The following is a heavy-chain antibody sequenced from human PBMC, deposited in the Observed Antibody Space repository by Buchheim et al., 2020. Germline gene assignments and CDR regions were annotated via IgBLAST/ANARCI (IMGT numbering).Heavy chain of an antibody. CDR3: ARDRSYAMDV. CDR2: INSDGSTT. V-gene: IGHV3-74*03. CDR1: GFSFSNSW. J-gene: IGHJ6*02. Sequence: EVQLVESGGGLVQPGGSLRLSCAASGFSFSNSWMHWVRQAPGKGLVWVSHINSDGSTTTYADSVKGRFTISRDNDKNTVYLQMNSLRVEDTAVYYCARDRSYAMDVWGEGTT.